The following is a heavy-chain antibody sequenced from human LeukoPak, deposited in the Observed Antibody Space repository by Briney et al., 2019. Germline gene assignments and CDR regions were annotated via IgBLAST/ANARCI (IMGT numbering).Heavy chain of an antibody. D-gene: IGHD3-10*01. J-gene: IGHJ4*02. V-gene: IGHV4-34*01. Sequence: PSETLSLTCAVYGGSFSGYYWSWIRQPPGKGLEWIGEINHSGSTNYNPSLKSRVTISVDTSKNQFSLKLSSVTAADTAVYYCAVEVRESVSLINGDCWGQGTLVTVSS. CDR3: AVEVRESVSLINGDC. CDR1: GGSFSGYY. CDR2: INHSGST.